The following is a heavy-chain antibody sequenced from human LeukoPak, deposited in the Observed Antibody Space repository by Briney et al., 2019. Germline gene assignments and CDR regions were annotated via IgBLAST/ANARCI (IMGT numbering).Heavy chain of an antibody. V-gene: IGHV3-11*03. D-gene: IGHD2-15*01. CDR1: GFTFSDYY. CDR3: AWGPYCSGGSCYSSDAFDI. Sequence: GGSLRLSCAAPGFTFSDYYMSLIRQAPGKGLEWVFYISSISSYTNYADSVKGRFTISRDNAKNSLYLQMNSLRAEDTAVYYCAWGPYCSGGSCYSSDAFDIWGQGTMVTVSS. CDR2: ISSISSYT. J-gene: IGHJ3*02.